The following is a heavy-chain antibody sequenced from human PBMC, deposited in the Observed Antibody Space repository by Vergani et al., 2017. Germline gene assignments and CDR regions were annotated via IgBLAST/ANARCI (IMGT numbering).Heavy chain of an antibody. CDR3: ARGLETYYDFSGSATHLAY. CDR2: IIPIFGTA. V-gene: IGHV1-69*01. D-gene: IGHD3-3*01. J-gene: IGHJ4*02. CDR1: GGTFSSYA. Sequence: QVQLVQSGAEVKKPGSSVKVSCKASGGTFSSYAISWVRQAPGQGLEWMGGIIPIFGTANYAQKFQGRVTITADESTSTAYMELSSLRSEDTAVYYCARGLETYYDFSGSATHLAYWGQGTLVTVSS.